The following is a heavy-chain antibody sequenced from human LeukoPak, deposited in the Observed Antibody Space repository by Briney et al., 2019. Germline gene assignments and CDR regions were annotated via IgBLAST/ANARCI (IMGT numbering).Heavy chain of an antibody. J-gene: IGHJ4*02. Sequence: GGSLRLSCAASGFTFSSYWMSWVRQAPGKGLEWVANIKQDGSEEYYVVSVKGRFTISRDNAKNSLYLQMNSLRAEATAVYYCARALAYGEYFDYWGQGTLVTVSS. CDR1: GFTFSSYW. CDR2: IKQDGSEE. D-gene: IGHD4-17*01. V-gene: IGHV3-7*01. CDR3: ARALAYGEYFDY.